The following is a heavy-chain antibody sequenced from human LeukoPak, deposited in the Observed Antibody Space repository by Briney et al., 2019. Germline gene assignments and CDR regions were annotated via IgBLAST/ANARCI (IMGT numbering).Heavy chain of an antibody. CDR2: IYYTGTT. CDR3: ARGSVNYCSSTSCSGAFDI. V-gene: IGHV4-59*12. CDR1: NGSISSFY. Sequence: SETLSLTCTVSNGSISSFYWTWIRQPPGKGLEWIGYIYYTGTTDYNPSLKSRVTISVDTSKNQFSLKLSSVTAADTAVYYCARGSVNYCSSTSCSGAFDIWGQGTMVTVSS. J-gene: IGHJ3*02. D-gene: IGHD2-2*01.